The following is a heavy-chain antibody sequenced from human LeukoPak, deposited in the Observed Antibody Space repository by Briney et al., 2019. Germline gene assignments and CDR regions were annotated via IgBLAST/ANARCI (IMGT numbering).Heavy chain of an antibody. Sequence: SETLSLTCAVYGGSFSGYYWSWIRQPPGKGLEWIGEINHSGGTNYNPSLKSRVTISVDTSKNQFSLKLSSVTAADTAVYYCARMSLSAFDYWGQGTLVTVSS. J-gene: IGHJ4*02. CDR3: ARMSLSAFDY. CDR1: GGSFSGYY. CDR2: INHSGGT. D-gene: IGHD6-19*01. V-gene: IGHV4-34*01.